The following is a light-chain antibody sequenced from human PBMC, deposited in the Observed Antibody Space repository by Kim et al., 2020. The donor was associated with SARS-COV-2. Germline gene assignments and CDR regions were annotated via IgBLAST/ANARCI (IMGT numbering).Light chain of an antibody. V-gene: IGKV1-27*01. J-gene: IGKJ1*01. CDR1: QDISNY. Sequence: ASLGNRVTITCRASQDISNYLAWFQLTPGKAPKLLIYAASALQPGVPSRFSGSGSGTDFTLTVTSLQPEDVATYYCQKCDSAPWTFGQGTKVDIK. CDR2: AAS. CDR3: QKCDSAPWT.